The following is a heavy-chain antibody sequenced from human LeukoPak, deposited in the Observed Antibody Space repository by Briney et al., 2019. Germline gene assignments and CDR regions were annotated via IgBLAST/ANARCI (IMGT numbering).Heavy chain of an antibody. Sequence: GGSLRLSCAASGFTFSRYAMSWVRQAPGKGLEWVSGISGSGGSTYYADSVKGRFTISRDNSKNTLYLQMNSLTAGDTAVYYCARGLPYYYDSSGDFDAFDIWGQGTVVTVSS. J-gene: IGHJ3*02. CDR3: ARGLPYYYDSSGDFDAFDI. D-gene: IGHD3-22*01. CDR1: GFTFSRYA. V-gene: IGHV3-23*01. CDR2: ISGSGGST.